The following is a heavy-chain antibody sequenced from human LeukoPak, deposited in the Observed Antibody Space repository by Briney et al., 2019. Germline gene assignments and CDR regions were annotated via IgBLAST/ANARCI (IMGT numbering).Heavy chain of an antibody. CDR3: ASSGKRYYDFWSGYPGTYYYYGMDV. J-gene: IGHJ6*02. CDR1: SGSFSGYY. V-gene: IGHV4-34*01. Sequence: PSETLSLTCAVYSGSFSGYYWSWIRQPPGKGLEWIGEINHSGSTNYNPSLKSRVTISVDTSKNQFSLKLSSVTAADTAVYYCASSGKRYYDFWSGYPGTYYYYGMDVWGQGTTVTVSS. D-gene: IGHD3-3*01. CDR2: INHSGST.